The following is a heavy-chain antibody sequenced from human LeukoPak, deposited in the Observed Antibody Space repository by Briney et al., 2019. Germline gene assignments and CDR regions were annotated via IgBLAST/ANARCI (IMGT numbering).Heavy chain of an antibody. J-gene: IGHJ6*02. Sequence: PGGSLRLSCAASGFTFSSYWMSWVRQAPGKGLEWVANIKQGGSERYYVDSVKGRFTISRDNSKNTVYLQMNSLRAEDTAVYYCARDGGNLRSKVGMDVWGQGTTVTVSS. CDR2: IKQGGSER. CDR1: GFTFSSYW. D-gene: IGHD4-23*01. V-gene: IGHV3-7*01. CDR3: ARDGGNLRSKVGMDV.